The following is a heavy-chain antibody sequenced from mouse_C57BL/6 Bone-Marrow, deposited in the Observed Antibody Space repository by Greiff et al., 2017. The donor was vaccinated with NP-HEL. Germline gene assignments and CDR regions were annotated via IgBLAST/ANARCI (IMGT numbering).Heavy chain of an antibody. CDR3: AGDGGLRPWFAF. CDR2: ITHSGET. CDR1: GFPITSGYY. J-gene: IGHJ3*01. D-gene: IGHD2-4*01. Sequence: VQLVESGPGLVKPSQSLFLTCPTTGFPITSGYYRIWIRQSPGKPLEWMGYITHSGETFYNPSLPGPLSITTETSSNQSYIHFNTVTTEDTAMSYYAGDGGLRPWFAFWGQGTLVTVSA. V-gene: IGHV12-3*01.